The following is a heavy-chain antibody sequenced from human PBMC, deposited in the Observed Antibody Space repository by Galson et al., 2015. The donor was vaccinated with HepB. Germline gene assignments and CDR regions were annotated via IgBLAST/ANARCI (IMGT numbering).Heavy chain of an antibody. D-gene: IGHD3-22*01. V-gene: IGHV3-74*01. J-gene: IGHJ6*01. Sequence: SLRLSCAASGFTFNTYWMHWVRQVSGKGLVWVSRINSDGSRTSYADSGKGRFTISRDNAKNTLYLQMNSLRAEDTGLYHCARGYYYESSGDFYYYGMSVWGQVTTVTVSS. CDR3: ARGYYYESSGDFYYYGMSV. CDR1: GFTFNTYW. CDR2: INSDGSRT.